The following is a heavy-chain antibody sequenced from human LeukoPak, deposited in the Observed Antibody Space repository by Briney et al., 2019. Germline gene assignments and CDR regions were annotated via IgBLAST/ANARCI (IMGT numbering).Heavy chain of an antibody. CDR2: IYYDGSNK. CDR3: AREDSYTYYYDSGGYLSFDY. V-gene: IGHV3-33*01. D-gene: IGHD3-22*01. J-gene: IGHJ4*02. CDR1: GLSFRSYG. Sequence: GGSLRHSCAASGLSFRSYGMHWVRQAPGKGLEWVAIIYYDGSNKYYTDSVKGRFTISRDSSKNTLYLQMNSLRAEDTAVYYCAREDSYTYYYDSGGYLSFDYWGQGTLVTVSS.